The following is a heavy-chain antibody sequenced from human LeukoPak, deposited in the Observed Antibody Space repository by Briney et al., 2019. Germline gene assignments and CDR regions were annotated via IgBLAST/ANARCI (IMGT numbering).Heavy chain of an antibody. CDR2: INHSGST. CDR1: GGSFSGYY. Sequence: SETLSLTCAVYGGSFSGYYWSWIRQPPGKGLEWIGEINHSGSTNYNPSLKSRVTISVDTSKNQFSLKLSSVTAADTAVYYCAREAKNLDYGMDVWGQGTTVTVSS. D-gene: IGHD4/OR15-4a*01. CDR3: AREAKNLDYGMDV. J-gene: IGHJ6*02. V-gene: IGHV4-34*01.